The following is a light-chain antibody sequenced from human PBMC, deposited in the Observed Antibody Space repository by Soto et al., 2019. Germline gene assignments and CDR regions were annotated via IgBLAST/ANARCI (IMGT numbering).Light chain of an antibody. CDR1: QSVSSTF. CDR2: GAS. J-gene: IGKJ3*01. CDR3: QQYGSSPFT. Sequence: EIVLTQSPGTLSLSPGERATLSCRASQSVSSTFLAWYQHKPGQAPRLLIYGASSRATGIPDRFSGSGSGTDFTLTISRLEPEDFAVYYCQQYGSSPFTFGPGTKVYIK. V-gene: IGKV3-20*01.